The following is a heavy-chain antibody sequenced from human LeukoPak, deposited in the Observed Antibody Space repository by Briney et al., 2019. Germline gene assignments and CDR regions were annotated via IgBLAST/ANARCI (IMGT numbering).Heavy chain of an antibody. CDR1: GYTFTDYY. CDR2: INPNSGGT. J-gene: IGHJ4*02. V-gene: IGHV1-2*02. CDR3: ARDQTAGGHNDY. Sequence: ASVKVSCKASGYTFTDYYMHWVRQAPGQGLEWMGWINPNSGGTNYAQKFQGRVTMTRDTSISTAYTELSRLKSDDTAVYYCARDQTAGGHNDYWGQGTLVTVSS. D-gene: IGHD6-13*01.